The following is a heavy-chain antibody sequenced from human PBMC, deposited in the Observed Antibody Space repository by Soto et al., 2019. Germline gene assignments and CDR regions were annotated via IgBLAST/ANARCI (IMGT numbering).Heavy chain of an antibody. J-gene: IGHJ4*02. V-gene: IGHV3-74*01. CDR1: GFTFSSYW. CDR2: INSDGSST. D-gene: IGHD3-10*01. CDR3: ARDRGAGSFDY. Sequence: GGSLRLSCAASGFTFSSYWLHWVRQAPGTGLVWVSRINSDGSSTSYADSVKGRFTISRDNAKNTLYLQMNSLRAEDTAVYYCARDRGAGSFDYWGQGTLVTVSS.